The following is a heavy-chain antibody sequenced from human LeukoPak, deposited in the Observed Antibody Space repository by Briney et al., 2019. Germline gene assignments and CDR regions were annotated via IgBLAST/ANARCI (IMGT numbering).Heavy chain of an antibody. D-gene: IGHD2-2*01. Sequence: GGSLRLSCAASGFTFSSYAMSWVRQAPGKGLEWVSGISGSGSSTNYADSVKGRFTISRDNSKNTLYLQMNSLRAEDTAVYCCAGPAAPTYYYYYYMDVWGKGTTVTVSS. CDR1: GFTFSSYA. CDR2: ISGSGSST. CDR3: AGPAAPTYYYYYYMDV. J-gene: IGHJ6*03. V-gene: IGHV3-23*01.